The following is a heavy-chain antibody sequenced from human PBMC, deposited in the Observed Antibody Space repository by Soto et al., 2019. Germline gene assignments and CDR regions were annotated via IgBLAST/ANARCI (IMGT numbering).Heavy chain of an antibody. CDR1: GCSVSSGSHY. D-gene: IGHD6-19*01. CDR3: ARGWYYYYGMEV. CDR2: IYYSGST. J-gene: IGHJ6*02. V-gene: IGHV4-39*01. Sequence: XETLSLTCTVAGCSVSSGSHYWSWIRQPPGKGLEWIGSIYYSGSTYYNPSLKSRVTISVDTSKNQFSLKLSSVTAADTAVYYCARGWYYYYGMEVWGQGTTVTV.